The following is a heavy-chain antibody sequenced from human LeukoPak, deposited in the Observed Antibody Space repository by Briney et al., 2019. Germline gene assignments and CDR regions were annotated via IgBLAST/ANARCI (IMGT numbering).Heavy chain of an antibody. CDR3: ARTRGYFDWFPSLDFDC. CDR1: GFTFSSYA. V-gene: IGHV3-30*04. D-gene: IGHD3-9*01. CDR2: ISYDGSNK. J-gene: IGHJ4*02. Sequence: GGSLRLSCAASGFTFSSYAMHWVRQAPGKGLEWVAVISYDGSNKYYADSVKGRFTISRDNSKNTLYLQMNSLRAEDTAVYYCARTRGYFDWFPSLDFDCWGQGTLVTVSS.